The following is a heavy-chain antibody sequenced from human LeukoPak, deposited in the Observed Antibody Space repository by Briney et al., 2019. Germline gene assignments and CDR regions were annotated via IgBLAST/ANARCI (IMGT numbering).Heavy chain of an antibody. CDR3: ATYGGTGYYGFAY. CDR2: IYYSGST. V-gene: IGHV4-59*01. J-gene: IGHJ4*02. CDR1: GGSISIYY. Sequence: PSETLSLTCTVSGGSISIYYWSWIRQPPGEGLEWIGYIYYSGSTNYNPPLKRRVTTSVDTSKNQFSLKLSSVTAADTAVYYCATYGGTGYYGFAYWGQGTLVTVSS. D-gene: IGHD3/OR15-3a*01.